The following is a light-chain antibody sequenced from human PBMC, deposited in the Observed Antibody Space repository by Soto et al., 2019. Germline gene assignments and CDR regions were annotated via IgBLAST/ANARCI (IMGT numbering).Light chain of an antibody. CDR1: QGISTS. J-gene: IGKJ1*01. CDR3: QKYNSAPWT. V-gene: IGKV1-27*01. CDR2: AAS. Sequence: DIPMTHSPSSLSASVGDRVTITCRASQGISTSLAWYQQKPGKVPQLLIYAASTLQSGVPSRFSGSGSGTDFTLTLSSLQPEDVATYFCQKYNSAPWTFGQGTKVEIK.